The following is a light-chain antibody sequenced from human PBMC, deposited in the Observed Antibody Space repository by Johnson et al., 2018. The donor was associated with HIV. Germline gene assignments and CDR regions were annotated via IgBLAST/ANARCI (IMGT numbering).Light chain of an antibody. CDR2: ENN. CDR1: SSNIGNNY. V-gene: IGLV1-51*02. Sequence: QSVLTQPPSVSAAPGQKVTISCSGSSSNIGNNYVSWYQQLPGTAPKLLIYENNKRPSGIPDRFSGSKSGTSATLGITGLQTGDEADYYCGTWDSSLSPSVFGTGTQVTVL. CDR3: GTWDSSLSPSV. J-gene: IGLJ1*01.